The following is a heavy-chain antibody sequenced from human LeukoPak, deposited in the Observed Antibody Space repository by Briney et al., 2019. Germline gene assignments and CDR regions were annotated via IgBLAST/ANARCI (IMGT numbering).Heavy chain of an antibody. J-gene: IGHJ4*02. CDR2: IYHSGDT. Sequence: SGTLSLTCAVSGASTSSNWWSWVRQPPGKGLEWIGEIYHSGDTNYNPSLDSRVTISVDKSNNQFSLRVSSVTAADTAVYYCARSDDRYFDYWGQGTLVTVSS. D-gene: IGHD1-1*01. V-gene: IGHV4-4*02. CDR3: ARSDDRYFDY. CDR1: GASTSSNW.